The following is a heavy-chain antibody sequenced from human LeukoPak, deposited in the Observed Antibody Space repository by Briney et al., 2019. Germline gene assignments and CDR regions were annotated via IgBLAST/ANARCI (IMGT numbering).Heavy chain of an antibody. CDR1: GGSFSGYY. V-gene: IGHV4-34*01. J-gene: IGHJ4*02. Sequence: SETLSLTCAVYGGSFSGYYWSWIRQPPGKGLEWIGEINHSGSTNYNPSLKSRVTISVDTSKNQFSLKLSSVTAADTAVYYCARVRGTAMVTVDYWGQGTLVTVSS. CDR3: ARVRGTAMVTVDY. CDR2: INHSGST. D-gene: IGHD5-18*01.